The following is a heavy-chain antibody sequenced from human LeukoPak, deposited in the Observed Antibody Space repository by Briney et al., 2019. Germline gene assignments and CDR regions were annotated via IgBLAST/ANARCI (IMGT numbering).Heavy chain of an antibody. Sequence: GGTLRLSCAASGFTFSSYAMHWVRQAPGKGLEWVAFIHYDGSNNYYADSVKGRFTISRDNSKNTLYLQMNTLRADDTAVYYCAKDHGSSDWYYFDYWGQGTLVTVSS. J-gene: IGHJ4*02. V-gene: IGHV3-30*02. CDR1: GFTFSSYA. CDR3: AKDHGSSDWYYFDY. CDR2: IHYDGSNN. D-gene: IGHD6-13*01.